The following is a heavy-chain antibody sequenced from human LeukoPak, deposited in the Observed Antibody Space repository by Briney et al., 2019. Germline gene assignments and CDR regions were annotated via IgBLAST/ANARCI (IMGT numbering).Heavy chain of an antibody. V-gene: IGHV3-21*04. D-gene: IGHD2-15*01. J-gene: IGHJ5*02. CDR2: VSSSSSYI. CDR1: AFTLSMFS. Sequence: GRSLRLSCAASAFTLSMFSMNCVRQAPGKGLEWVSSVSSSSSYIYYPDSVKGRFTISRDNATYLLYLQMNSLRAEDPAVYYCASAFYGGSPFDPWGQGTLVTVSS. CDR3: ASAFYGGSPFDP.